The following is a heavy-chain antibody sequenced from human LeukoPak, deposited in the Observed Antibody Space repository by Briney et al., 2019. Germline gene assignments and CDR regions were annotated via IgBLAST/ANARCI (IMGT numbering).Heavy chain of an antibody. J-gene: IGHJ3*02. Sequence: AGGSLRLSCAASGFTFSSYDMNWVRQAPGKGLVWVSRINSDGSSTSYADSVKGRFTISRDNAKNTLYLQMNSLRAEDTAVYYCARVGYLDWFDAFDIWGQGTMVTVSS. CDR1: GFTFSSYD. CDR3: ARVGYLDWFDAFDI. V-gene: IGHV3-74*01. D-gene: IGHD3-9*01. CDR2: INSDGSST.